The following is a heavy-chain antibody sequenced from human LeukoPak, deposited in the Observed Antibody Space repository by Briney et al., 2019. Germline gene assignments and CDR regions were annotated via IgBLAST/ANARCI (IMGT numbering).Heavy chain of an antibody. CDR2: IYYSGST. V-gene: IGHV4-39*07. CDR1: GGSISSSSYY. Sequence: SGTLSLTCTVSGGSISSSSYYWGWIRQPPGKGLEWIGSIYYSGSTYYNPSLRSRVTISVDTSKNQFSLKLSSVTAADTAIYYCARDGTTAGNYYDYWGQGTLVTVSS. CDR3: ARDGTTAGNYYDY. D-gene: IGHD6-13*01. J-gene: IGHJ4*02.